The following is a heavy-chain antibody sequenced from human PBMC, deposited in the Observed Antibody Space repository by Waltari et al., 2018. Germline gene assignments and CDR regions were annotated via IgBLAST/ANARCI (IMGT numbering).Heavy chain of an antibody. CDR3: VRLEDCTGPGGNCYSGDPFAMDV. CDR2: INPSPNK. J-gene: IGHJ6*02. D-gene: IGHD2-8*02. V-gene: IGHV4-34*01. CDR1: GGSLRGYY. Sequence: QVHLQQWGAGLLRPSETLSLTCAVSGGSLRGYYWGWVRQPPGKGLAWVGEINPSPNKTYNPALRSRLTMSIDTSQNQFSLKLIFVTAADTGVYYCVRLEDCTGPGGNCYSGDPFAMDVWGQGTTVTVSS.